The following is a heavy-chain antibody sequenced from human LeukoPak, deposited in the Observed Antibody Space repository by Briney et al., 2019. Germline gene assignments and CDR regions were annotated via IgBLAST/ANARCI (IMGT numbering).Heavy chain of an antibody. D-gene: IGHD5-24*01. CDR3: ATGLRRDGYNRNY. CDR2: FDPEDGET. CDR1: GYTLTELS. Sequence: VASVKVSCKVSGYTLTELSMHWVRQAPGKGLEWIGGFDPEDGETIYAQKFQGRVTMTEDTSTDTAYMELSSLRSEDTAVYYCATGLRRDGYNRNYWGQGTLVTVSS. V-gene: IGHV1-24*01. J-gene: IGHJ4*02.